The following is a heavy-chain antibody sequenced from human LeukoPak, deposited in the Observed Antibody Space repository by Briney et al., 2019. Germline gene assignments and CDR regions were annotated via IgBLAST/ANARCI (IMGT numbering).Heavy chain of an antibody. Sequence: PGGSLRLSCAASGFTFSSYDMHWVRQAPGKGLEWVAFIRYDGSNEYYADSVKGRFTISRDNSKSTLYLQMNSLRAEDTAVYYCAKDRWSLGSSASSLDYWGQGTLVTASS. J-gene: IGHJ4*02. CDR1: GFTFSSYD. CDR3: AKDRWSLGSSASSLDY. V-gene: IGHV3-30*02. D-gene: IGHD1-26*01. CDR2: IRYDGSNE.